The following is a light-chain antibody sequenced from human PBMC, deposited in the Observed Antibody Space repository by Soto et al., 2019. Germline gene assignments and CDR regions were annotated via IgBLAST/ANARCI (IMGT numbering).Light chain of an antibody. V-gene: IGKV3-20*01. CDR1: QNISRS. Sequence: EIVMTQSPVTLSVSPGERATLSCRASQNISRSLAWYQQKPGQGPSLLIYGTSTRAGGVPARFSGGGSGTDFTLTISRLEPEDFAVYYCQQYGSSPYHFGQGTRLEIK. CDR2: GTS. CDR3: QQYGSSPYH. J-gene: IGKJ5*01.